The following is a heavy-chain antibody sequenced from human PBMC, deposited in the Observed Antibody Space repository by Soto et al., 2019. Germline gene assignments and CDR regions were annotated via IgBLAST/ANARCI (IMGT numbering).Heavy chain of an antibody. J-gene: IGHJ4*02. V-gene: IGHV3-73*01. CDR2: IRSKAKGYAT. CDR1: GFAFSVSS. Sequence: HPGGSLRLSCAASGFAFSVSSMHWVRQASGKGPEWVGRIRSKAKGYATAYAESVKGRFSISRDDSKNTAYLQMNSLNTEDTAVYYCTSPQRTEVAAMQGRDYWGQGTLVTVSS. CDR3: TSPQRTEVAAMQGRDY. D-gene: IGHD2-2*01.